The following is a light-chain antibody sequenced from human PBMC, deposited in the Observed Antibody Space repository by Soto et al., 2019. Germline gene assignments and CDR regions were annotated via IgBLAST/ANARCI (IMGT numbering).Light chain of an antibody. CDR3: QHYYSYPQT. CDR2: AAS. J-gene: IGKJ1*01. V-gene: IGKV1-8*01. Sequence: AIRMTQSPSSLSASTGDRVTITCRASQGISSYLAWYQQKPGKAPKLLIYAASTLQSGVPSRFSGSGSGTDFTLTISCLQSEAFATSYCQHYYSYPQTFGHGTKVEIK. CDR1: QGISSY.